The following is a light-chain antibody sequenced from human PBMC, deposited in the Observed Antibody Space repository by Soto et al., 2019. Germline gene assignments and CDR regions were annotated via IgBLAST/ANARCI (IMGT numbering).Light chain of an antibody. J-gene: IGKJ4*01. CDR3: QQYFSFPFT. CDR1: QSFSSW. CDR2: KAS. V-gene: IGKV1-5*03. Sequence: DIQMTQSPSTLSAAVGDRVTITCRASQSFSSWLAWYQQQPGKAPKLLVYKASSLERGVPSRFSGSGSGTEFSLTISSLQPDDFATYYCQQYFSFPFTFGGGTKVEIK.